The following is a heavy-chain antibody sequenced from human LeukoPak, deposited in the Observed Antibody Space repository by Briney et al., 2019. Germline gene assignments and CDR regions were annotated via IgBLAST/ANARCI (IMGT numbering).Heavy chain of an antibody. CDR2: INPKSGGT. V-gene: IGHV1-2*02. CDR1: GYTFTGYY. D-gene: IGHD6-6*01. Sequence: ASVKVSCKASGYTFTGYYMHWVRQAPGQGLEWMGWINPKSGGTDYAQKFQGRVTMTRDTSISTAYMEMSTMRSDDTAVYYCARGGYTTSSGTTFAYYFMDVWGKGTTVTVSS. CDR3: ARGGYTTSSGTTFAYYFMDV. J-gene: IGHJ6*03.